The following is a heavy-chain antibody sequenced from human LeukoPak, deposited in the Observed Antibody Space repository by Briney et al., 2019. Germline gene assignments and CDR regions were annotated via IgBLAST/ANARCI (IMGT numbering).Heavy chain of an antibody. V-gene: IGHV5-51*01. Sequence: GESLKISCKGSGYSFTSYWIGWVRQMPGKGLEWMGIIYPGDSDTRYSPSFQGQVTISADKSISTAYLQWISLKASDTAMYYCARLGRVPAAYIDYWGQGTLVTVSS. CDR1: GYSFTSYW. J-gene: IGHJ4*02. CDR2: IYPGDSDT. CDR3: ARLGRVPAAYIDY. D-gene: IGHD2-2*01.